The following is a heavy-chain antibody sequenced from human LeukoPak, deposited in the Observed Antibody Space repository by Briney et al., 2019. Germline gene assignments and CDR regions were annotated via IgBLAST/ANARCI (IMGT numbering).Heavy chain of an antibody. D-gene: IGHD2-21*02. J-gene: IGHJ4*02. CDR1: VFTFDRYA. Sequence: GGSLRLSCAASVFTFDRYAMRWVCQGPRKGVEWVSTISGRSRGTWYADSVKGRITISSDNFKNTLYLQVSSLRAEDTAVYYCAKGERPYCGGDCYSDYWGQGTLVTVSS. CDR2: ISGRSRGT. V-gene: IGHV3-23*01. CDR3: AKGERPYCGGDCYSDY.